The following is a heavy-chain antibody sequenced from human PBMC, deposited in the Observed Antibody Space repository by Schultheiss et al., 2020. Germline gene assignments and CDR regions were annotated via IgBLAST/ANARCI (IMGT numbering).Heavy chain of an antibody. CDR3: ARGTATYYFDY. CDR1: GGSISSYY. Sequence: SATLSLTCTVSGGSISSYYWSWIRQPPGKGLEWIGYIYYSGSTNYNPSLKSRVTISVDTSKNQFSLKLSSVTAADTAVYYCARGTATYYFDYWGQGTLVTGPS. CDR2: IYYSGST. D-gene: IGHD1-26*01. J-gene: IGHJ4*02. V-gene: IGHV4-59*08.